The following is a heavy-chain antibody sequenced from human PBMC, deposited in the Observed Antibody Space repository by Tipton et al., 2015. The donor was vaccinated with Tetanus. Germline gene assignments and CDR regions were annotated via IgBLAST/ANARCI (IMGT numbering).Heavy chain of an antibody. V-gene: IGHV3-30-3*02. CDR3: AKEALGVLNL. CDR2: MSYDGTNE. Sequence: RSLRLSCVGSRFTFSSYAFTWVRQTPGKGLEGVAIMSYDGTNEYYAKSVKGRSTISRDNSKNTVYLQMNSLRDEDTAIYYCAKEALGVLNLWGKGTTVIVSS. D-gene: IGHD1-14*01. CDR1: RFTFSSYA. J-gene: IGHJ6*04.